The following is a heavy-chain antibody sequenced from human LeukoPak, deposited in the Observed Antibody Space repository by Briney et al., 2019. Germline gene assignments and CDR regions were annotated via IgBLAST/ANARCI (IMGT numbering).Heavy chain of an antibody. J-gene: IGHJ4*02. CDR3: AKASVLGRYCSGGSCYSGDY. V-gene: IGHV3-23*01. Sequence: GGSLRLSCAASGFTFSSYAMSWVRQAPGKGLEWVSAISGSGGSTYYADSVKGRFTISRDNSKNTLYLQMNSLRAEDTAVYYCAKASVLGRYCSGGSCYSGDYWGQGTLVTVSS. CDR2: ISGSGGST. D-gene: IGHD2-15*01. CDR1: GFTFSSYA.